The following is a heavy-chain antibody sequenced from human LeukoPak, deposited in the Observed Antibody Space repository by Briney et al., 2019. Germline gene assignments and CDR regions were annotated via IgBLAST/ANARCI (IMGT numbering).Heavy chain of an antibody. V-gene: IGHV4-34*01. CDR1: GGSISSYY. D-gene: IGHD6-19*01. CDR3: ARATRYSSGWSRYYFDY. J-gene: IGHJ4*02. Sequence: SETLSLTCTVSGGSISSYYWSWTRQPPGKGLEWIGEINHSGSTNYNPSLKSRVTISVDTSKNQFSLKLSSVTAADTAVYYCARATRYSSGWSRYYFDYWGQGTLVTVSS. CDR2: INHSGST.